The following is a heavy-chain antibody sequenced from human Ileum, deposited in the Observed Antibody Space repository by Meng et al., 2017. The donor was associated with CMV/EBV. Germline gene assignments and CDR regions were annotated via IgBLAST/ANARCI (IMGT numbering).Heavy chain of an antibody. D-gene: IGHD5-18*01. V-gene: IGHV4-59*12. Sequence: KRQEPGPDKVKPSDTLSLTCTVSSDSISSVDLGWIRQTPGKGLEWIAHIYYTGTNSYNPSLTSRLTISVDKSRNQFSLKLTSVTAADTAIYYCARDLGSTARCLATLYWGQGTLVTVSS. CDR1: SDSISSVD. CDR3: ARDLGSTARCLATLY. J-gene: IGHJ4*02. CDR2: IYYTGTN.